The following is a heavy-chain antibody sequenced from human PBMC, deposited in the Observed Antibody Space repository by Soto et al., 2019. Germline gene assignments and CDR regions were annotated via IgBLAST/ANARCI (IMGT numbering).Heavy chain of an antibody. V-gene: IGHV4-59*11. CDR3: VREPGHGYYYYGLDV. D-gene: IGHD1-1*01. CDR2: VYYSGST. J-gene: IGHJ6*02. Sequence: SETLSLTCTVSGGSSSSHYWNWIRQPPGKRLEWIGSVYYSGSTNYNPSLKSRVTISIDTSKNQFSLKLSSVTAADTAVYYCVREPGHGYYYYGLDVWGQGTTVTVSS. CDR1: GGSSSSHY.